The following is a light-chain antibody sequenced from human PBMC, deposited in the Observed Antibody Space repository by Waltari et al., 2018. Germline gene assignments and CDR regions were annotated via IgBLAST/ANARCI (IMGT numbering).Light chain of an antibody. CDR3: AAWDGSLNGVV. CDR1: SSNIGTYN. CDR2: LNN. Sequence: QSVLTQPPSASGTPGQRVTISCSGSSSNIGTYNVNWYQHLPGAAPKLLIFLNNQRPSGVPARFAASKSGTSASLAISGLQSEDEADYYCAAWDGSLNGVVFGGGTKLTVL. J-gene: IGLJ2*01. V-gene: IGLV1-44*01.